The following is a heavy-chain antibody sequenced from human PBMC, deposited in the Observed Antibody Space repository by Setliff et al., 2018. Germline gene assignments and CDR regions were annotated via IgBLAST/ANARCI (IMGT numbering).Heavy chain of an antibody. V-gene: IGHV4-34*12. Sequence: PSETLSLTCAVYGGSFSGYYWSWIRQPPGKRLEWIGEIIHSGSTNYNPSLKSRVTISMDTSKNQFSLKVSSVTAADTAVYYCARSFSRSEKFLLDYWGQGALGTVPQ. D-gene: IGHD2-15*01. J-gene: IGHJ4*02. CDR2: IIHSGST. CDR3: ARSFSRSEKFLLDY. CDR1: GGSFSGYY.